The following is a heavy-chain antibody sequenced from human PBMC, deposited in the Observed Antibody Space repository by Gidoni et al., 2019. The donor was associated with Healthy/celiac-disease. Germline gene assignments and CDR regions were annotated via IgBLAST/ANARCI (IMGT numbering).Heavy chain of an antibody. V-gene: IGHV3-33*01. D-gene: IGHD3-3*01. CDR1: GFTFSSYG. CDR3: ARDRKIFGVVITAYFDY. J-gene: IGHJ4*02. Sequence: AASGFTFSSYGMHWVRQAPGKGLEWVAVIWYDGSNKYYADSVKGRFTISRDNSKNTLYLQMNSLRAEDTAVYYCARDRKIFGVVITAYFDYWGQGTLVTVSS. CDR2: IWYDGSNK.